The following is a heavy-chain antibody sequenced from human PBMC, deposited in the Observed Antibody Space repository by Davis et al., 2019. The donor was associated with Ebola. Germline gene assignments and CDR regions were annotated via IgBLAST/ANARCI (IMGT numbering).Heavy chain of an antibody. CDR3: ARHFTSHWGYYYGMDV. D-gene: IGHD2-2*01. CDR2: ISPGDSYT. J-gene: IGHJ6*02. CDR1: GYSFTSYW. V-gene: IGHV5-51*01. Sequence: GESLKISCKGSGYSFTSYWIGWVRQMPGKGLERMRIISPGDSYTNYSPSFQGHVTISADKSISTAYLQWSSLKASDTAMYYCARHFTSHWGYYYGMDVWGQGTTVTVSS.